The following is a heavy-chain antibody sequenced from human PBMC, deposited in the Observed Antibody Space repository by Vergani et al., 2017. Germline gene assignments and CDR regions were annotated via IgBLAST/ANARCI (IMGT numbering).Heavy chain of an antibody. Sequence: QLQLQESGPGLVKPSETLSLTCTVSGGSISSSSYYWGWIRQPPGKGLEWIGSIYYSGSTYYNPSLKSRVTISVDTSKNQFSLKLSSVTAADTAVYYCARGGTYYYDSSGYYSWFDPWGQGTLVTVSS. V-gene: IGHV4-39*01. CDR3: ARGGTYYYDSSGYYSWFDP. CDR1: GGSISSSSYY. CDR2: IYYSGST. D-gene: IGHD3-22*01. J-gene: IGHJ5*02.